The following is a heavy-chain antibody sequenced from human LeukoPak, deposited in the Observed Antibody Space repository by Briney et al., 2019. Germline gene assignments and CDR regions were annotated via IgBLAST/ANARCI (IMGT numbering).Heavy chain of an antibody. V-gene: IGHV3-21*01. Sequence: GGSLRPSCAASGFTFSSYSMNWVRQAPGKGLEWVSSISSSSYIYYADSVKGRFTISRDNAKNSLYLQMNSLRAEDTAVYYCARDRDYDILTGYYYYGMDVWGKGTTVTVSS. J-gene: IGHJ6*04. CDR1: GFTFSSYS. CDR3: ARDRDYDILTGYYYYGMDV. CDR2: ISSSSYI. D-gene: IGHD3-9*01.